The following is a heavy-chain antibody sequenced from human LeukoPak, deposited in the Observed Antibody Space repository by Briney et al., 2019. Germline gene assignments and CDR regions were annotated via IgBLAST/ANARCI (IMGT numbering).Heavy chain of an antibody. CDR2: IIPIFGTA. J-gene: IGHJ4*02. CDR3: ARGNGGRFLEWQYFDY. Sequence: GASVKVSCKASGYTFTNYGLSWVRQAPGQGLEWMGGIIPIFGTANYAQKFQGRVTITADESTSTAYMELSSLRSEDTAVYYCARGNGGRFLEWQYFDYWGQGTLVTVSS. D-gene: IGHD3-3*01. V-gene: IGHV1-69*13. CDR1: GYTFTNYG.